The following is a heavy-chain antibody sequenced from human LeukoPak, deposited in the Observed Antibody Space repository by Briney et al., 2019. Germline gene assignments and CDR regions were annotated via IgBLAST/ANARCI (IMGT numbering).Heavy chain of an antibody. CDR3: ARDPVGDYDYVWGSYRFDY. CDR2: IIPIFGTA. D-gene: IGHD3-16*02. V-gene: IGHV1-69*05. CDR1: VGTFSSYA. J-gene: IGHJ4*02. Sequence: SVKVSFKASVGTFSSYAISWVRQAPGQGLEWMGRIIPIFGTANYAQKFQGRVTITTDESTSTAYMELSSLRSEDTAVYYCARDPVGDYDYVWGSYRFDYWGQGTLVTVSS.